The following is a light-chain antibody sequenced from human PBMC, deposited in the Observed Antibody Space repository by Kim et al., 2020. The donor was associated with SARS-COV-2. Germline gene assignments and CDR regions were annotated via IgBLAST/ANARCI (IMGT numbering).Light chain of an antibody. CDR3: MQGIHPIT. J-gene: IGKJ5*01. V-gene: IGKV2-30*01. Sequence: QPASISCRSSPSLVYRDGNTYLNWFQQRPGQSPRRLIYKVSNRDSGVPDRFSDSGSGTDFTLKISRVEADDVGVYYCMQGIHPITFGQGTRLEIK. CDR1: PSLVYRDGNTY. CDR2: KVS.